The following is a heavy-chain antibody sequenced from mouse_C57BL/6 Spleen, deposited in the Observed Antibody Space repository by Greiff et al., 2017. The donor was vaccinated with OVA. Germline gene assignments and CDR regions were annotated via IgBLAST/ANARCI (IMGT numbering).Heavy chain of an antibody. CDR1: GFTFSDYY. J-gene: IGHJ2*01. D-gene: IGHD1-1*01. V-gene: IGHV5-16*01. Sequence: DVMLVESEGGLVQPGSSMKLSCTASGFTFSDYYMAWVRQVPEKGLEWVANINYDGSSTYYLDSLKSRFIISRDNAKNILYLQMSSLKSEDTATYYCARDLHYYGSSSHFDYWGQGTTLTVSS. CDR3: ARDLHYYGSSSHFDY. CDR2: INYDGSST.